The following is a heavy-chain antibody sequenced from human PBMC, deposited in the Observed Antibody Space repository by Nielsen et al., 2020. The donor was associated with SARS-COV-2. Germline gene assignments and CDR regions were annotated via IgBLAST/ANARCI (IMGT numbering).Heavy chain of an antibody. Sequence: ASVKVSCKASGYTFTSYDINWVRQATGQGLEWMGWMNPNSGNTGYAQKFQGRVTMTRNTSISTAYMELSSLRYEDTAVYYYARGPARVLRYFDWLPHRTEYFQHWGQGTLVTVSS. CDR2: MNPNSGNT. J-gene: IGHJ1*01. V-gene: IGHV1-8*01. D-gene: IGHD3-9*01. CDR1: GYTFTSYD. CDR3: ARGPARVLRYFDWLPHRTEYFQH.